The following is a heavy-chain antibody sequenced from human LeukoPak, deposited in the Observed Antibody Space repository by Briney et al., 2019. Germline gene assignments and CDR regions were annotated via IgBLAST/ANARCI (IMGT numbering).Heavy chain of an antibody. J-gene: IGHJ5*02. Sequence: PGGPLRLSVPASGLAVTTNYMTWARQPRGKGLEGWPNIKKEGIGQNYCDPGKGRFTFCRNKAQKSLYLQMNRLRVEDTAVYYCARGADCRTTSCYADYPRNNWFDPWGQGTLVTVSS. D-gene: IGHD2-2*01. CDR3: ARGADCRTTSCYADYPRNNWFDP. CDR2: IKKEGIGQ. V-gene: IGHV3-7*01. CDR1: GLAVTTNY.